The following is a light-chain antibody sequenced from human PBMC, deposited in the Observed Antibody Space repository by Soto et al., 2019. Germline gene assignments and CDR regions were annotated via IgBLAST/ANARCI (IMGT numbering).Light chain of an antibody. CDR3: QSYDSSLSGLYV. J-gene: IGLJ1*01. CDR2: GNS. Sequence: QSVLTQPPSVSGSPGQRVTISCTGSSSNIGAGYDVPWYQQHPGTAPKLLIYGNSNRPSGVPDRFSGSKSGTSASLAITGLQAEDEADYYCQSYDSSLSGLYVFGTGTKLTVL. V-gene: IGLV1-40*01. CDR1: SSNIGAGYD.